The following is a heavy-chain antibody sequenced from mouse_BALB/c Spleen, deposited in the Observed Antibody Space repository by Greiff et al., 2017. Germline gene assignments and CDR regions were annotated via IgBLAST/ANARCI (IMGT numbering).Heavy chain of an antibody. CDR3: ARRGDGYYFYAMDY. D-gene: IGHD2-3*01. J-gene: IGHJ4*01. V-gene: IGHV14-3*02. CDR1: GFNIKDTY. CDR2: IDPANGDT. Sequence: EVQLQQSGAELVKPGASVKLSCTASGFNIKDTYMHWVKQRPEQGLEWIGRIDPANGDTKYDPKFQGKATITADTSSNTAYLQLSSLTSEDTAVYYCARRGDGYYFYAMDYWGQGTSVTVSS.